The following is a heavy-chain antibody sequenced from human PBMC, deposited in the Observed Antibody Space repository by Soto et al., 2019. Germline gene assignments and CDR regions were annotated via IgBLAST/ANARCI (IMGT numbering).Heavy chain of an antibody. Sequence: VKVSCKASGYTFTGYYMHWVRQAPGQGLEWMGWNNPNSGGTNYAQKFQGRVTMTRDTSISTAYMELSRLRSDDTAVYYCAREYGYSYGYDAFDIWGQGTMVT. CDR3: AREYGYSYGYDAFDI. V-gene: IGHV1-2*02. CDR1: GYTFTGYY. J-gene: IGHJ3*02. D-gene: IGHD5-18*01. CDR2: NNPNSGGT.